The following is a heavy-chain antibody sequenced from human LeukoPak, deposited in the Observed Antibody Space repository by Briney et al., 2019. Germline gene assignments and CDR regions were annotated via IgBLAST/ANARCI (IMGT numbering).Heavy chain of an antibody. CDR2: IHQSGST. CDR3: ARADCSGGSCYDEHFDY. Sequence: SETPSLTCAVYGGSFSGYYWSWIRQPPGKGLEWIGSIHQSGSTHYNPSLKSRVTISVDTSKNQFSLKMRSVTAADTAVYYCARADCSGGSCYDEHFDYWGQGILVTVSS. D-gene: IGHD2-15*01. V-gene: IGHV4-34*01. J-gene: IGHJ4*02. CDR1: GGSFSGYY.